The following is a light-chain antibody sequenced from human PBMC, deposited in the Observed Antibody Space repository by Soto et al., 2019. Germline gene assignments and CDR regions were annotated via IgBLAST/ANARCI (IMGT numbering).Light chain of an antibody. J-gene: IGKJ1*01. CDR2: GAS. V-gene: IGKV3-20*01. Sequence: EIVLTQYPGTLSLSPGESATLSCRASQSVRSDYLAWYQQRPGQAPRLLIYGASSRATGIPDRFSGSGSGTYFSRTIDRLDPEDFAMYYCQQYGSSSSWTFGHGTRVEIK. CDR3: QQYGSSSSWT. CDR1: QSVRSDY.